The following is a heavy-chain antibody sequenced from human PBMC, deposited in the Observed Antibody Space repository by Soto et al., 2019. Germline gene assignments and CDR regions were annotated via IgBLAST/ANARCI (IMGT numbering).Heavy chain of an antibody. D-gene: IGHD5-18*01. CDR3: ARGREYSYGFDY. Sequence: QVQLVQSGAEVKKPGASVKVSCKASGYTFTRYDIHWVRQATGQGLEWMGWMNPNSGNTGYAQKFQGRVTMTRNTSKSTAYMEQSSLSSEDTAVYYCARGREYSYGFDYWGQGTLVTVSS. J-gene: IGHJ4*02. CDR2: MNPNSGNT. V-gene: IGHV1-8*01. CDR1: GYTFTRYD.